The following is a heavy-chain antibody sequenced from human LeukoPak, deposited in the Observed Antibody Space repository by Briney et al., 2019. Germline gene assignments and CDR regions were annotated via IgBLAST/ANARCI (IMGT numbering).Heavy chain of an antibody. J-gene: IGHJ4*02. CDR3: ARDAVN. CDR1: RFTFSSYG. CDR2: IQYDGSNE. D-gene: IGHD6-19*01. Sequence: GGSLRLSCAASRFTFSSYGMHWVRQAPGKGLEWVAYIQYDGSNEQYADSVKGRFSISRDSSKNILYLQMNSLRAEDTAVYYCARDAVNWGQGTLVTVSS. V-gene: IGHV3-30*02.